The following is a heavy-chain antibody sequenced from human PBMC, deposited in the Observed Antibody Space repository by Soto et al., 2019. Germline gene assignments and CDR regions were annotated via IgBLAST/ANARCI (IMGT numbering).Heavy chain of an antibody. J-gene: IGHJ4*02. Sequence: EVQLLESGGGLVQPGGSLRLSCAASGFTFSSYAMSWVRQAPGKGLEWVSAISGSGGSTYYADSVKGRFTISRDNSKNPLYLQMNSLRAEDTAVYYCAKVPTVTTWAWYFDYWGQGTLVTVSS. D-gene: IGHD4-17*01. V-gene: IGHV3-23*01. CDR1: GFTFSSYA. CDR3: AKVPTVTTWAWYFDY. CDR2: ISGSGGST.